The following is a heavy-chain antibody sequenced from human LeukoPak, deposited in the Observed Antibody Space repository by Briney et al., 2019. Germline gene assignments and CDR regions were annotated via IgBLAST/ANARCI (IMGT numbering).Heavy chain of an antibody. Sequence: GGSLRLSCAASGFTFSSYAMSWVRQPPGKGLEWVSAISGSGGSTYYADSVKGRFTISRDNSKNTLYLQMNSLRAEDTAVYYCAKRTFEYSSSSGYYYYMDVWGKGTTVTVSS. V-gene: IGHV3-23*01. D-gene: IGHD6-6*01. CDR3: AKRTFEYSSSSGYYYYMDV. CDR2: ISGSGGST. J-gene: IGHJ6*03. CDR1: GFTFSSYA.